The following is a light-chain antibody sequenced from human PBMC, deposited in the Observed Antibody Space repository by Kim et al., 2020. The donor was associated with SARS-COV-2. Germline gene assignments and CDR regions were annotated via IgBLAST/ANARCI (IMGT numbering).Light chain of an antibody. CDR1: NIGSKN. CDR3: QVWDSSTV. Sequence: VSVALGQTARITCGGNNIGSKNVHWYQQKPGQAPVLLIYRDNTRPSGIPERFSGSNSGNAATLTVSRAQAGDEADYYCQVWDSSTVFGGGTQLIVL. J-gene: IGLJ2*01. V-gene: IGLV3-9*01. CDR2: RDN.